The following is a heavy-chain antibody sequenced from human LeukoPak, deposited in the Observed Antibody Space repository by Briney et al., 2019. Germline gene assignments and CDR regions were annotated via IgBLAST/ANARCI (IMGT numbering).Heavy chain of an antibody. CDR2: IYHSGST. D-gene: IGHD1-1*01. J-gene: IGHJ4*02. Sequence: LETLSLTCTVSGYSISSGYYWGWIRQPPGKGLEWIGSIYHSGSTYYNPSLKSRVTISVDTSKNQFSLKLSSVTAADTAVYYCARDFHGRSAGIDYWGQGTLVTVSS. V-gene: IGHV4-38-2*02. CDR3: ARDFHGRSAGIDY. CDR1: GYSISSGYY.